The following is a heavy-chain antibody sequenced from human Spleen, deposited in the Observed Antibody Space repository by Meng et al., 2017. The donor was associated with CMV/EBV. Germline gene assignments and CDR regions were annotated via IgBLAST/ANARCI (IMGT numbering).Heavy chain of an antibody. J-gene: IGHJ6*02. CDR1: GFTFSSYS. D-gene: IGHD3-22*01. Sequence: GGSLRLSCAASGFTFSSYSMNWVRQAPGKGLEWVSSISSSSSYIYYADSVKGRFTISRDNAKNSLYLQMNSLRAEDTAVYYCAKAPRNIGSGYYYAYYYGMDVWGQGTTVTVSS. CDR2: ISSSSSYI. V-gene: IGHV3-21*01. CDR3: AKAPRNIGSGYYYAYYYGMDV.